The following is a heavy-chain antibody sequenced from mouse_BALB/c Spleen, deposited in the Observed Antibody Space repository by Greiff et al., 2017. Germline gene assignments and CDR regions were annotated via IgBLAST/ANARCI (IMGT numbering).Heavy chain of an antibody. J-gene: IGHJ4*01. V-gene: IGHV2-3*01. CDR2: IWGDGST. CDR1: GFSLTSYG. D-gene: IGHD2-3*01. Sequence: VQRVESGPGLVAPSQSLSITCTVSGFSLTSYGVSWVRQPPGKGLEWLGVIWGDGSTNYHSALISRLSISKDNSKSQVFFKMNSLQADDTAIYYCARNEGWLTMDYWGQGTSVTVSS. CDR3: ARNEGWLTMDY.